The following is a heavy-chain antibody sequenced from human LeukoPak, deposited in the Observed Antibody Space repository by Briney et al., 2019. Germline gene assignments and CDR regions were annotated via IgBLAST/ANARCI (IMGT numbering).Heavy chain of an antibody. CDR3: ARDILATSIAAPYY. Sequence: SETLSLTCAVYGGSFSGYYWSWIRQPPGKGLEWIGEINHSGSTNYNPSLKSRVTMSVDTSKNQFSLILSSVNAADTAVYYCARDILATSIAAPYYWGQGTLVTVSS. D-gene: IGHD6-13*01. CDR1: GGSFSGYY. V-gene: IGHV4-34*01. CDR2: INHSGST. J-gene: IGHJ4*02.